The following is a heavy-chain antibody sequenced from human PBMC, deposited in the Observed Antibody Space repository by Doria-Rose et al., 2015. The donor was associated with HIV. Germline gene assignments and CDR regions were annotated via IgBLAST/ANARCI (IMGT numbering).Heavy chain of an antibody. V-gene: IGHV2-26*01. CDR2: IFSDDER. CDR3: ARIKSSRWYHKYYFDF. CDR1: GVSLSSPGMG. Sequence: QVTLKESGPVLVKPTETLTLTCTVSGVSLSSPGMGVSWIRQPPGKALEWLANIFSDDERSYRTSLKSRLTIARVTSKSQVVLTMTDMDPVDTATYYCARIKSSRWYHKYYFDFWGQGTLAIVSA. D-gene: IGHD6-13*01. J-gene: IGHJ4*02.